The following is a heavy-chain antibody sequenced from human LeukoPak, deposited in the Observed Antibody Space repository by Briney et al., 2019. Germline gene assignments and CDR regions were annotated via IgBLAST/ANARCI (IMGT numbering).Heavy chain of an antibody. J-gene: IGHJ4*02. CDR1: GFTFSDYY. Sequence: GGSLRLSCAASGFTFSDYYMSWIRQAPGKGLEWVSYISSSGSTIYYADSVKGRFTISRDNAKNSLYLQMNSLRAEDTAVYYCARDPTYDYVWGSYRYYFDYWGQGTLVTVSS. CDR2: ISSSGSTI. D-gene: IGHD3-16*02. V-gene: IGHV3-11*04. CDR3: ARDPTYDYVWGSYRYYFDY.